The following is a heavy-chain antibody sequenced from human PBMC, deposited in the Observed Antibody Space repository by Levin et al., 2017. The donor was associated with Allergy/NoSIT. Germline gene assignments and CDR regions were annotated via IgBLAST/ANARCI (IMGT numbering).Heavy chain of an antibody. V-gene: IGHV4-30-4*01. CDR3: ARYYGSGSYYPAFDY. J-gene: IGHJ4*02. Sequence: TLSLTCTVSGGSISSADSYWSWIRQPPGKGLEWIGYIYYSGATYYNPSLKSRLSLSIHTSENQFSLRLSSVTAADTAVYYCARYYGSGSYYPAFDYWGQGTLVTVSS. CDR1: GGSISSADSY. D-gene: IGHD3-10*01. CDR2: IYYSGAT.